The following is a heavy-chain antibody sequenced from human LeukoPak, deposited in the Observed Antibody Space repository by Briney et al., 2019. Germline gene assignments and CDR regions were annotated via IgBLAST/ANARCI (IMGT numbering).Heavy chain of an antibody. D-gene: IGHD3-22*01. CDR3: ARDYYYYDSSGYLDY. Sequence: ASVKVSCKASGYTFTSYDINWVRRATGQGLEWMGWMNPNSGNTGYAQKFQGRVTMTRNTSISTAYMELSSLRSEDTAVYDCARDYYYYDSSGYLDYWGQGTLVTVSS. J-gene: IGHJ4*02. CDR2: MNPNSGNT. CDR1: GYTFTSYD. V-gene: IGHV1-8*01.